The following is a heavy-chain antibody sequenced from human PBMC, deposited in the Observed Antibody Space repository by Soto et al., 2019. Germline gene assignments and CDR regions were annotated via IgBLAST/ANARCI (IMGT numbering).Heavy chain of an antibody. CDR3: AKDVDRLGELWGYFQS. Sequence: GGSLRLSCTVSGFMFGDFAMHWVRQAPGQGLEWVSGINWNGVNKGYAESVLGRFTISRDNAKKSLYLDMNYLRPEDTAPYFCAKDVDRLGELWGYFQSWGQGTMVTVSS. CDR2: INWNGVNK. J-gene: IGHJ1*01. CDR1: GFMFGDFA. V-gene: IGHV3-9*01. D-gene: IGHD3-16*01.